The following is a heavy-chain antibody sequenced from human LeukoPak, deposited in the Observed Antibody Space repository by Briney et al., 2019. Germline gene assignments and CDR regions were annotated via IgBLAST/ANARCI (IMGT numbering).Heavy chain of an antibody. CDR1: GFTFSNAW. J-gene: IGHJ4*02. CDR3: TTVSYIWFGKSDY. V-gene: IGHV3-15*01. CDR2: IKSKTDGGTT. D-gene: IGHD3-10*01. Sequence: GGSLRLSCAASGFTFSNAWMSWVRQAPGKGLEWVGRIKSKTDGGTTDYAAPVKGRFTISRDDSKNTLYLQMNSLKTEDTAVYYCTTVSYIWFGKSDYWGQGTLVTVSS.